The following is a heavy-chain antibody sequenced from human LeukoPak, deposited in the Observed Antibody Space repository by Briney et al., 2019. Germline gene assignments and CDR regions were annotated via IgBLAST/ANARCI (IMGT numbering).Heavy chain of an antibody. D-gene: IGHD3-10*01. CDR1: GFTFSNYS. J-gene: IGHJ4*02. Sequence: KPGGSLRLSCAASGFTFSNYSMNWVRQAPGKGLEWVSSISSSSSYIYYADSVKGRFTISRDNAKNSLYLQMNSLRAEDTAVYYCASFVGGSRSRDYWGQGTLVTVSS. CDR2: ISSSSSYI. V-gene: IGHV3-21*01. CDR3: ASFVGGSRSRDY.